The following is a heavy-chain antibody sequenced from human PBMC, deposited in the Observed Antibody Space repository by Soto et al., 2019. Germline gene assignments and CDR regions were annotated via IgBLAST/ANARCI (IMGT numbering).Heavy chain of an antibody. CDR2: ISGSGGRT. V-gene: IGHV3-23*01. Sequence: GGSLRLSCVASGFPFSSYAMSWVRQTPGKGLEGVSGISGSGGRTYYADSVKGRFTISRDNSNNTLSLQMHILRVEDTAVYFCAKGRYYSLFDIWGQGTMVTVSS. CDR1: GFPFSSYA. CDR3: AKGRYYSLFDI. J-gene: IGHJ3*02. D-gene: IGHD3-16*01.